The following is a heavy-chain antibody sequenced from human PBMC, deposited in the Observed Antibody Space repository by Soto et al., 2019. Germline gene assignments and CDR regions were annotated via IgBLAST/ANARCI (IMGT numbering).Heavy chain of an antibody. CDR1: GGSVSSGGYY. J-gene: IGHJ4*02. Sequence: QVQLQESGPGLVKPSQTLSLTRTVSGGSVSSGGYYWTWIRQHPGEALEWIGHIYYSGSTYYNPSLKSRVTISVDTSKNQFSLRLSSVTAADTAVYYCARGYSSTLPGYWGPGTLVTVSS. CDR3: ARGYSSTLPGY. CDR2: IYYSGST. D-gene: IGHD6-13*01. V-gene: IGHV4-31*03.